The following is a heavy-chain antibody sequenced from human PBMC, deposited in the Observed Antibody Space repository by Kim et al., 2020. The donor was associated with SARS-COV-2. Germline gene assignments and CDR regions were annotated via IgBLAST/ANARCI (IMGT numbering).Heavy chain of an antibody. CDR3: AKSPTIGTTYLEY. J-gene: IGHJ4*02. CDR1: GFTFSSYA. V-gene: IGHV3-23*01. D-gene: IGHD1-1*01. Sequence: GGSLRLSCAASGFTFSSYAMGWARQAPGKGLEWVSSIRGSGDITYYIDFVKGRFTISRDISKNTLYLQMDSLRAEDTAVYYCAKSPTIGTTYLEYWGQGTLVTVSS. CDR2: IRGSGDIT.